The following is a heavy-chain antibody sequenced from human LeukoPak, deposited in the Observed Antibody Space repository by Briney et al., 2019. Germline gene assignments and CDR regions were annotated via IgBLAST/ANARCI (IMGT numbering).Heavy chain of an antibody. Sequence: ASVKVSCKASGFTFTSSAVQWVRQARGQRLEWIGWIVVGSGNTNYAQKLQGRVTMTTDTSTSTAYMELRSLRSDDTAVYYCASQRRVTIFGVVISPGSWDYYGMDVWGQGTTVTVSS. CDR3: ASQRRVTIFGVVISPGSWDYYGMDV. CDR1: GFTFTSSA. CDR2: IVVGSGNT. J-gene: IGHJ6*02. V-gene: IGHV1-58*01. D-gene: IGHD3-3*01.